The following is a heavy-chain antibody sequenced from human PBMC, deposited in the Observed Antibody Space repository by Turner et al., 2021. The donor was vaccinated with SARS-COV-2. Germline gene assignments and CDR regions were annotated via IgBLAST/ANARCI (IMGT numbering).Heavy chain of an antibody. Sequence: QLQLQESGPGLVKPSETLSLTCTVSGGSISSSSYYWGWIRQPPGKGLEWIGTVYYGGSTNYNPSLKSRVTISVDTSKNQFSLKLSYVTAADTAVYYCARLPYYYDSSGPIDYWGQGTLVTVSS. CDR2: VYYGGST. CDR1: GGSISSSSYY. V-gene: IGHV4-39*01. D-gene: IGHD3-22*01. J-gene: IGHJ4*02. CDR3: ARLPYYYDSSGPIDY.